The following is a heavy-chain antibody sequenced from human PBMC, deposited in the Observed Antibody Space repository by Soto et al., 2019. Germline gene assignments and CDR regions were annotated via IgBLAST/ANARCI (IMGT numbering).Heavy chain of an antibody. Sequence: QVQLQESGPGLVKPSQTLTLTCTVSGGSISSGSFYWSWIRQHPGKGLEWIGHISDSGSSYYNPSLESRVTISVDTSKNQFSLKLSAVTAADTAMYFCARTTFYDIFTAYYSLFDYWGQGTLVTVSS. CDR1: GGSISSGSFY. CDR3: ARTTFYDIFTAYYSLFDY. CDR2: ISDSGSS. J-gene: IGHJ4*02. V-gene: IGHV4-31*03. D-gene: IGHD3-9*01.